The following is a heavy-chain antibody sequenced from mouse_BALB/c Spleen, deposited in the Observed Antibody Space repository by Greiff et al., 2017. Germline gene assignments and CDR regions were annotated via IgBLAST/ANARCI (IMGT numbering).Heavy chain of an antibody. CDR1: GYSFTSYY. Sequence: EVQLQQSGPELMKPGASVKISCKASGYSFTSYYMHWVKQSHGKSLEWIGYIDPFNGGTSYNQKFKGKATLTVDKSSSTAYMHLSSLTSEDSAVYYCARKTYGYAYAMDYWGQGTSVTVSS. D-gene: IGHD2-2*01. CDR2: IDPFNGGT. CDR3: ARKTYGYAYAMDY. V-gene: IGHV1S135*01. J-gene: IGHJ4*01.